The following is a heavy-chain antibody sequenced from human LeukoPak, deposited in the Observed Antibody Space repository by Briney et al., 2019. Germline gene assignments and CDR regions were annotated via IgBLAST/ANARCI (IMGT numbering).Heavy chain of an antibody. Sequence: GGSLRLSCAASGFTFSSYSMNWVRQAPGKGLEWVSSISSSSSYIYYADSVKGRVTISRDNAKNSLYLQMNSLCAEDTAVYYCARADGSSGYGFEYYGVDVWGQGTRVTVSS. CDR3: ARADGSSGYGFEYYGVDV. D-gene: IGHD5-12*01. V-gene: IGHV3-21*01. CDR2: ISSSSSYI. CDR1: GFTFSSYS. J-gene: IGHJ6*02.